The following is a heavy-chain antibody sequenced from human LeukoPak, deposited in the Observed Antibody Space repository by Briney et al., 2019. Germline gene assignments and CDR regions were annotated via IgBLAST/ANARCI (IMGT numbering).Heavy chain of an antibody. V-gene: IGHV3-23*01. Sequence: GSLRLSCAASGFTFSSYAMSWVRQAPGKGLEWVSAISGSGVNTYYTDSVKGRFTISRDNSKNTLHLQVNSLRAEDTAIYYCAKYHSSGYYYFDYWGQGTLVTVSS. J-gene: IGHJ4*02. D-gene: IGHD3-22*01. CDR3: AKYHSSGYYYFDY. CDR2: ISGSGVNT. CDR1: GFTFSSYA.